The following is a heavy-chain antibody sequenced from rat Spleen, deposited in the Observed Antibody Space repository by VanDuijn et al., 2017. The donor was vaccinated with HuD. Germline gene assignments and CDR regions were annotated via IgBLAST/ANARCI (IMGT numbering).Heavy chain of an antibody. CDR2: ITSGGSNT. V-gene: IGHV5-29*01. CDR1: GFTFSSFA. J-gene: IGHJ2*01. CDR3: AKTGSGYFDY. Sequence: EVQLVESGGGLVQPGRSLKLSCAASGFTFSSFAMAWVRQAPKKGLKWVATITSGGSNTYYPDSVKGRFTISRDNAKSTLYLQMDSLRSEDTATYDCAKTGSGYFDYWGQGVMVTVSS. D-gene: IGHD5-1*01.